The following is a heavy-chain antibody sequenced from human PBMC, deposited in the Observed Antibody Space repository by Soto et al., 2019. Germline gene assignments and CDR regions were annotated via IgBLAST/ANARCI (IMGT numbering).Heavy chain of an antibody. CDR1: GYDFTTYG. Sequence: QVHLVQSGAEVKKPGASVKVSCKGSGYDFTTYGITWVRQAHGQGLEWMAWISAHNGNTDYAQKLQGRVNVTRDTSTSTAYMELRSLRSDDTAVYYCARGRYGDYWGQGALVTVYS. CDR3: ARGRYGDY. D-gene: IGHD1-1*01. J-gene: IGHJ4*02. V-gene: IGHV1-18*01. CDR2: ISAHNGNT.